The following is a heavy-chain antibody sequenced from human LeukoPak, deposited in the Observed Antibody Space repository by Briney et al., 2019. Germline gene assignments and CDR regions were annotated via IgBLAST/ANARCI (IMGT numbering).Heavy chain of an antibody. CDR3: TTDTMTTVTTAFDI. J-gene: IGHJ3*02. V-gene: IGHV1-69*01. CDR2: IIPIFGTA. D-gene: IGHD4-17*01. Sequence: SVKVSCKASGGTFSSYAISWVRQAPGQGLEWMGGIIPIFGTANYAQKFQGRVTITADESTSTAYMELSSLRSEDTAVYYCTTDTMTTVTTAFDIWGQGTMVTVSS. CDR1: GGTFSSYA.